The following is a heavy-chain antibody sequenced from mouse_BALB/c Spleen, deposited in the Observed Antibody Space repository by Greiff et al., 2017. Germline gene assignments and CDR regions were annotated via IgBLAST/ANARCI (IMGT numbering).Heavy chain of an antibody. CDR1: GFTFSSFG. CDR3: ARNYEAMDY. Sequence: VQLKESGGGLVQPGGSRKLSCAASGFTFSSFGMHWVRQAPEKGLEWVAYISSGSSTIYYADTVKGRFTISRDNPKNTLFLQMTSLRSEDTAMYYCARNYEAMDYWGQGTSVTVSS. D-gene: IGHD1-1*01. V-gene: IGHV5-17*02. CDR2: ISSGSSTI. J-gene: IGHJ4*01.